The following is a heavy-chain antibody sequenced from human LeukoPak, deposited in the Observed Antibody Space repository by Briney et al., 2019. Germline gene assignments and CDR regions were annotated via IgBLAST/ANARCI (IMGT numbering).Heavy chain of an antibody. V-gene: IGHV4-39*02. CDR2: IYYNGNT. CDR3: ARLRDSSGYYGDYFDY. CDR1: DASFSSFGYY. J-gene: IGHJ4*02. Sequence: SETLSLTCTVSDASFSSFGYYWGWVRQPPGKGLAWIGNIYYNGNTYCNPSLKSRVTISVDTSKSHFSLKLSSVTAADTAVYYCARLRDSSGYYGDYFDYWGQGTLVTVSS. D-gene: IGHD3-22*01.